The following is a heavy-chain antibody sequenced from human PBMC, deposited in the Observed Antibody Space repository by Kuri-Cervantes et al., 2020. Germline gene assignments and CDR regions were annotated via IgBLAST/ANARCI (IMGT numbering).Heavy chain of an antibody. D-gene: IGHD3-3*01. J-gene: IGHJ4*02. CDR1: GFTSSSYG. CDR2: IWYDGSNK. V-gene: IGHV3-33*01. Sequence: SLKISCAASGFTSSSYGMHWVRQAPGKGLEWVAVIWYDGSNKYYADSVKGRFTISRDNSKNTLYLQMNSLRAEDTAVYYCARGFVGPDYWGQGTLVTVSS. CDR3: ARGFVGPDY.